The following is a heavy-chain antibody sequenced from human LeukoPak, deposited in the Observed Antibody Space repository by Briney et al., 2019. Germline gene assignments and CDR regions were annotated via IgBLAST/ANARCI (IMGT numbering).Heavy chain of an antibody. Sequence: KPGGSLRLSCAASGFTFSSYSMNWVRQAPGKGLEWVSSISSSSSYIYYADSVKGRFTISRDNAKNSLYLQMNSLRAEDTAVYYCAKEARGSYSDYWGQGTLVTVSS. D-gene: IGHD6-6*01. CDR1: GFTFSSYS. J-gene: IGHJ4*02. V-gene: IGHV3-21*01. CDR2: ISSSSSYI. CDR3: AKEARGSYSDY.